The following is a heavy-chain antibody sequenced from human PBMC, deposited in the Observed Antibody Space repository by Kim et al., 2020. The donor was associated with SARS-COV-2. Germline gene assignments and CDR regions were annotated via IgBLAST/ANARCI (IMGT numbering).Heavy chain of an antibody. CDR2: IKKDGSEK. D-gene: IGHD6-13*01. CDR3: ARASLSAAGTFYFDY. Sequence: GGSLRLSCAASGFTFSSYWMSWVRQAPGKGLEWVSNIKKDGSEKYYVDSVKGRFTISRDNAKNSLYLQMNSLRAEDTAVYYCARASLSAAGTFYFDYWGQGTQVAVSS. J-gene: IGHJ4*02. V-gene: IGHV3-7*01. CDR1: GFTFSSYW.